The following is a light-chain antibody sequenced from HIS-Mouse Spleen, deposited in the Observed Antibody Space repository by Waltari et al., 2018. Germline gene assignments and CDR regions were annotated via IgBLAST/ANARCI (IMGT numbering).Light chain of an antibody. CDR1: ALPKKY. J-gene: IGLJ2*01. V-gene: IGLV3-10*01. CDR2: EES. CDR3: YSTDSSGNHRV. Sequence: SYELTQPPSVSVSPGQTARITCSGDALPKKYAYWYQQKSGQAPVLVIYEESKRPSGIPERFSGSSSGTMATLTNSGAQVEDEADYYCYSTDSSGNHRVFGGGTKLTVL.